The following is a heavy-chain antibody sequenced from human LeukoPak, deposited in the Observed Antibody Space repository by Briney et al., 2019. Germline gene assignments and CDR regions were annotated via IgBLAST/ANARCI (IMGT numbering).Heavy chain of an antibody. Sequence: GGSLRLSCVASGFPFSSHAMSWVRQPQGKGMKWVSAISNGKTYYADSVRGRFTISRDDSKNTVYLQMNSLRDEDTALYYCVREAGYCAPVCLKTNWFDPWGQGTLVTVSS. CDR3: VREAGYCAPVCLKTNWFDP. D-gene: IGHD2-15*01. J-gene: IGHJ5*02. CDR1: GFPFSSHA. V-gene: IGHV3-23*01. CDR2: ISNGKT.